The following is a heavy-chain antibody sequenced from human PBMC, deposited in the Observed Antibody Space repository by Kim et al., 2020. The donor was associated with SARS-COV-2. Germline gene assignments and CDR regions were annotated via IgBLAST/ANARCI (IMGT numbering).Heavy chain of an antibody. CDR2: TRNKANSYTT. Sequence: GGSLRLSCAASGFTFSDHYMDWVRQAPGKGLEWVGRTRNKANSYTTEYAASVKGRFTISRDDSKNSLYLQMNSLKTEDTAVYYCARACYCGGDWYYFDYWGQGTLVTVSS. J-gene: IGHJ4*02. CDR1: GFTFSDHY. CDR3: ARACYCGGDWYYFDY. V-gene: IGHV3-72*01. D-gene: IGHD2-21*02.